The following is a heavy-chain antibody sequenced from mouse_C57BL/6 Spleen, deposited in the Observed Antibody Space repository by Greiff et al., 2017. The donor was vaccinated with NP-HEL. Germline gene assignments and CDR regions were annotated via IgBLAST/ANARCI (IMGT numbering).Heavy chain of an antibody. D-gene: IGHD1-1*01. CDR1: GYSITSGYY. V-gene: IGHV3-6*01. J-gene: IGHJ2*01. Sequence: EVKLMESGPGLVKPSQSLSLTCSVTGYSITSGYYWNWIRQFPGNKLEWMGYISYDGSNNYNPSLKNRISITRDTSKNQFFLKLNSVTTEDTATYYCANTVVATRRYYFDYWGQGTTLTVSS. CDR3: ANTVVATRRYYFDY. CDR2: ISYDGSN.